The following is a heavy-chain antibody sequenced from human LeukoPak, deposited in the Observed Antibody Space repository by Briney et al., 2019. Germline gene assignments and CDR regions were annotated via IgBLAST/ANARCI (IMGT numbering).Heavy chain of an antibody. D-gene: IGHD5-18*01. CDR3: AKATGYSYGLVDY. CDR2: ISGSGGST. V-gene: IGHV3-23*01. Sequence: GGSLRLSCAASGFTFSSYGMHWVRQAPGKGLEWVSAISGSGGSTYYADSVKGRFTISRDNSKNTLYLQMNSLRAEDTAVYYCAKATGYSYGLVDYWGQGTLVTVSS. CDR1: GFTFSSYG. J-gene: IGHJ4*02.